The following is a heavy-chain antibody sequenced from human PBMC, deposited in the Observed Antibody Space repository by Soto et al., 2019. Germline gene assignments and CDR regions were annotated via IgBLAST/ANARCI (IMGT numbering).Heavy chain of an antibody. J-gene: IGHJ6*02. V-gene: IGHV1-8*01. CDR2: MNPSSGNT. Sequence: ASVKVSCKASGYTFTSYDINWVRQATGQGLEWMGWMNPSSGNTGYAQKFQGRVTMTRNTSISTAYMELSSLRSEDTAVYYCARVIGVNYYYYYGMDVWGQGTTVTVSS. D-gene: IGHD1-26*01. CDR1: GYTFTSYD. CDR3: ARVIGVNYYYYYGMDV.